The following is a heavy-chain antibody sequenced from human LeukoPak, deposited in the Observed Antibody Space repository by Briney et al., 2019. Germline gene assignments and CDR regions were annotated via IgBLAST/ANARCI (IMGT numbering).Heavy chain of an antibody. CDR1: GGSISSYY. D-gene: IGHD5-24*01. Sequence: PSETLSLTCTVSGGSISSYYWSWLRQPPGKALQWIGCISESGRTNYSASLKSRVTVSVDPSKNPLALKLTCVTAADTAVYYCARQLKGLLGAFDIWGQGTMVSVSS. CDR3: ARQLKGLLGAFDI. CDR2: ISESGRT. J-gene: IGHJ3*02. V-gene: IGHV4-59*01.